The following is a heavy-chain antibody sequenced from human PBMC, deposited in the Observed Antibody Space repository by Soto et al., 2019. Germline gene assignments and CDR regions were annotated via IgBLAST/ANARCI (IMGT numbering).Heavy chain of an antibody. V-gene: IGHV5-51*01. Sequence: GESLKISWKGSGYTFTSHWIGWVRQMPGKGLEWMGIIYPGDSDTRYSPAFQGQVTISADKSIGTAYLQWSSLQASDTAMYYCARPPGLGDAFDIWGRGTMVTVSS. J-gene: IGHJ3*02. D-gene: IGHD3-10*01. CDR1: GYTFTSHW. CDR3: ARPPGLGDAFDI. CDR2: IYPGDSDT.